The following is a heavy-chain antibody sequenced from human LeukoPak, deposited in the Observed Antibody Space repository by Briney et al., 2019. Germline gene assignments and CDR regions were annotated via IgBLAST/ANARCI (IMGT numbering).Heavy chain of an antibody. CDR3: AKGRRTYNWNDNLGDFDY. CDR1: GFTFSSYG. J-gene: IGHJ4*02. D-gene: IGHD1-20*01. V-gene: IGHV3-30*18. Sequence: GGSLRLSCAASGFTFSSYGMHWVRQAPGKGLEWVAVISYDGSNKYYADSVKGRFTISRDNSKNTLYLQMNSLRAEDTAVYYCAKGRRTYNWNDNLGDFDYWGQGTLVTVSS. CDR2: ISYDGSNK.